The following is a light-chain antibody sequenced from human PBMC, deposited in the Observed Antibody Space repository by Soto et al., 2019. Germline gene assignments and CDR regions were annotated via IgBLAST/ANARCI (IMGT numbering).Light chain of an antibody. V-gene: IGLV2-8*01. CDR3: SSFAANDNVV. CDR1: SRDVGAYNY. CDR2: EVN. J-gene: IGLJ3*02. Sequence: QSVMPQPPSASGSSGQSVTMSCTGTSRDVGAYNYVCWYQQHPGKAPQLMIYEVNKRPSGIPDRFSGSKSGNTASLTVSRLQAGEEADYYCSSFAANDNVVFGGATQLT.